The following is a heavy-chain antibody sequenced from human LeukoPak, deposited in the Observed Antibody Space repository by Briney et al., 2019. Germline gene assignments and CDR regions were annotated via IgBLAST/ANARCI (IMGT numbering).Heavy chain of an antibody. CDR3: ARVVLLWFGELLPPNYYYMDV. Sequence: GGSLRLSCAASGFTFSSYWMTWVRQAPGKGLEWVANIKQDGSGKYYVDSVKGRFTISRDNAKNSLYLQMNSLRAEDTAVYYCARVVLLWFGELLPPNYYYMDVWGKGTTVTASS. CDR1: GFTFSSYW. V-gene: IGHV3-7*01. J-gene: IGHJ6*03. D-gene: IGHD3-10*01. CDR2: IKQDGSGK.